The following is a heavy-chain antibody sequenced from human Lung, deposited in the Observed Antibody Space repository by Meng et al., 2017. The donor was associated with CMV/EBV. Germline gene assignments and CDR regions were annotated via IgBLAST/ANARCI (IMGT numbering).Heavy chain of an antibody. CDR2: ITSSSSYI. Sequence: GGSLRLYCAASGFSFSTYSMNWVRQTPGKGLEWVSSITSSSSYIFYADSVKGRFIISRDNAKNSLYLQMNSLKAEDTGVYYCARDGGSGWSWGQGTLVTVSS. J-gene: IGHJ5*02. D-gene: IGHD6-19*01. V-gene: IGHV3-21*03. CDR1: GFSFSTYS. CDR3: ARDGGSGWS.